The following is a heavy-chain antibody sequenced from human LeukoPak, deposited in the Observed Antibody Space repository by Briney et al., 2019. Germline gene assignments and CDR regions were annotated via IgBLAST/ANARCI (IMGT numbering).Heavy chain of an antibody. CDR1: GFTVSSNY. D-gene: IGHD1-26*01. Sequence: GGSPRLSCAASGFTVSSNYMSWVRQAPGKGLEWVSVIYSGGSTYYADSVKGRFTISRDNSKNTLYLQMNSLRAEDTAVYYCARGVGSGSRLRAGDYWGQGTLVTVSS. J-gene: IGHJ4*02. CDR2: IYSGGST. CDR3: ARGVGSGSRLRAGDY. V-gene: IGHV3-53*01.